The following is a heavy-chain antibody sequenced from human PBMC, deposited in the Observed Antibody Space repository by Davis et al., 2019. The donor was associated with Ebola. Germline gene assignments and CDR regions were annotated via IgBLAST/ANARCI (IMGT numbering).Heavy chain of an antibody. J-gene: IGHJ4*02. CDR1: GDSISSSNW. CDR2: ISQSGST. Sequence: MPSETLSLTCAVSGDSISSSNWWSWVRQPPGKGLEWIGEISQSGSTNYNPSLKSRVTISVDTSKNQFSLKLSSVTAADTAVYYCARRRRGGYDFWSGYLTAFDYWGQGTLVTVSS. CDR3: ARRRRGGYDFWSGYLTAFDY. V-gene: IGHV4-4*02. D-gene: IGHD3-3*01.